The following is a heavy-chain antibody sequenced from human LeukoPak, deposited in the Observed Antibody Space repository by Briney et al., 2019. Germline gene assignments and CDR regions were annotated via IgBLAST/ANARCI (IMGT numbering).Heavy chain of an antibody. J-gene: IGHJ4*02. Sequence: GGSLRLSCAASGFTFNSYSMNWVRQAPGKGLEWVSSISSSSSYIYYADSVKGRFTISRDNAKNSLYLQMNSLRAEDTSVYYCARGAYCGGDCYPHFDYWGQGTLVTVSS. CDR1: GFTFNSYS. D-gene: IGHD2-21*02. CDR3: ARGAYCGGDCYPHFDY. V-gene: IGHV3-21*01. CDR2: ISSSSSYI.